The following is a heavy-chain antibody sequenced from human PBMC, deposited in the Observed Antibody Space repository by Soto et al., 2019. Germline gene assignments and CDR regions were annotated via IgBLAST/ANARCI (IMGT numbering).Heavy chain of an antibody. CDR3: ARHAYDFWSGHPNPRYYYGMDV. D-gene: IGHD3-3*01. CDR1: GYSFTSYW. J-gene: IGHJ6*02. CDR2: IYPGDSNT. V-gene: IGHV5-51*01. Sequence: GGSLRLSCKGSGYSFTSYWIGWVRQMPGKGLEWMGIIYPGDSNTRYSPSLQGQVTISVDKSISTAYLQWSSLKATDTAMYYCARHAYDFWSGHPNPRYYYGMDVWGQGTTVTVSS.